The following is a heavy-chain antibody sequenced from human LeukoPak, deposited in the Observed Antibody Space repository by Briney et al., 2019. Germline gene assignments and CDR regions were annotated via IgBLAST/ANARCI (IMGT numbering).Heavy chain of an antibody. CDR3: ASGRGYSGYELSYGMDV. CDR2: INHSGST. J-gene: IGHJ6*02. CDR1: GGSFSGYY. D-gene: IGHD5-12*01. Sequence: PSETLSLTCAVYGGSFSGYYWSWIRQPPGKGLEWIGEINHSGSTNYNPSLKSRVTISVDTSKNQFSLKLSSVTAADTAVYYCASGRGYSGYELSYGMDVWGQGTTVTVSS. V-gene: IGHV4-34*01.